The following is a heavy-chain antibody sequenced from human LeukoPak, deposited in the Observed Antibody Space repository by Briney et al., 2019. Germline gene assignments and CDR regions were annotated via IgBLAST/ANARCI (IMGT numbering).Heavy chain of an antibody. Sequence: GGSLRLSCAASGFTFSSYGMHWVRQAPGKGLEWVAAIWYDGSNKYYADSVKGRFTISRDNSKNTLYLQMNSLRAEDTAMYYCAREGHQWLLSNWFDPWGQGTLVTVSS. J-gene: IGHJ5*02. D-gene: IGHD3-22*01. V-gene: IGHV3-33*01. CDR1: GFTFSSYG. CDR2: IWYDGSNK. CDR3: AREGHQWLLSNWFDP.